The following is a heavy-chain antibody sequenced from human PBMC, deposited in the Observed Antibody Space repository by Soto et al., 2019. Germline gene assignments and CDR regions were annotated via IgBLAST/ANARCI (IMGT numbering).Heavy chain of an antibody. CDR1: GFNFNSYA. CDR3: VKDRTSRTRAFDY. Sequence: PGGSLRLSCSASGFNFNSYAMHWVRQAPGKGLEYVSGISNSGGITYHADSVQGRFIISRDNSKDTLYLQMNSVRPEDTAMYYCVKDRTSRTRAFDYWGQGTLVTVSS. CDR2: ISNSGGIT. J-gene: IGHJ4*02. V-gene: IGHV3-64D*08.